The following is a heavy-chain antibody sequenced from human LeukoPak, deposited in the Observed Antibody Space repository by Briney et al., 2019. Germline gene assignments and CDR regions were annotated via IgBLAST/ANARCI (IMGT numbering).Heavy chain of an antibody. CDR3: ARAGVTTLDY. Sequence: GASVKVSCKASGYTFTSYGISWVRQAPGQGLEWMGRIIPILGIANYAQKFQGRVTITADKSTSTAYMELSSLRSEDTAVYYCARAGVTTLDYWGQGTLVTVSS. CDR1: GYTFTSYG. V-gene: IGHV1-69*04. D-gene: IGHD4-17*01. CDR2: IIPILGIA. J-gene: IGHJ4*02.